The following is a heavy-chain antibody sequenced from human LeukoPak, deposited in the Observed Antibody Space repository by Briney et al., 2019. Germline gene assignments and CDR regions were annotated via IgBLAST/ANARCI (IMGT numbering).Heavy chain of an antibody. CDR3: ARDYYDFWSGSHYYYMDV. CDR2: ISAYNGNT. V-gene: IGHV1-18*01. CDR1: GYTFTSYG. Sequence: APVKVSCKASGYTFTSYGISWVRQAPGQGLEWMGWISAYNGNTNYAQKLQGRVTMTTDTSTSTAYMELRSLRSDDTAVYYCARDYYDFWSGSHYYYMDVWGKGTTVTVSS. J-gene: IGHJ6*03. D-gene: IGHD3-3*01.